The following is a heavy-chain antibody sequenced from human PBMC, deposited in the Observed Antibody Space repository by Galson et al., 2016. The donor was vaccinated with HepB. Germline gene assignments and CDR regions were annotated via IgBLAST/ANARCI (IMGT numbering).Heavy chain of an antibody. CDR3: ARGTYDFWSGFSPTEYYFDY. J-gene: IGHJ4*02. CDR1: GVSITSGGFS. Sequence: TLSLTCAVSGVSITSGGFSWNWIRQPPGKGLEWIGYIYQGETAYYTPSLRSRVTMALHRTNNLSSLKLSSVTAADTAVYYCARGTYDFWSGFSPTEYYFDYWGQGALVAVSS. V-gene: IGHV4-30-2*01. D-gene: IGHD3-3*01. CDR2: IYQGETA.